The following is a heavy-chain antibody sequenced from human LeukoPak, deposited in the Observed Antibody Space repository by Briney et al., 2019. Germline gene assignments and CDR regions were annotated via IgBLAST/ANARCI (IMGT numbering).Heavy chain of an antibody. CDR2: ISYDGSSQ. CDR3: ARPQYCSAGSCFYYFDY. V-gene: IGHV3-30-3*01. Sequence: GRSLRLSCTASGFTFSSYDMDWVRQAPGKGLEGVAVISYDGSSQYYADSVKGRFTISRDNSKNTLYLQMNSLRADDTAVYYCARPQYCSAGSCFYYFDYWGQGTLVTVSS. CDR1: GFTFSSYD. D-gene: IGHD2-15*01. J-gene: IGHJ4*02.